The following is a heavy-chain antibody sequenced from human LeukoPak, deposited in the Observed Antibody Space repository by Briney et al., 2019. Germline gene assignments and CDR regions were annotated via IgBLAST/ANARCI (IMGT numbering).Heavy chain of an antibody. CDR2: ISSSSSYI. V-gene: IGHV3-21*04. J-gene: IGHJ4*02. CDR3: AKDLFGGAARAYFDY. D-gene: IGHD3-16*01. CDR1: GFTFSSYS. Sequence: PGGSLRLSCAASGFTFSSYSMNWVRQAPGKGLEWVSSISSSSSYIYYADSVKGRFTISRDNAKNSLYLQMNSLRAEDTAVYYCAKDLFGGAARAYFDYWGQGTLVTVSS.